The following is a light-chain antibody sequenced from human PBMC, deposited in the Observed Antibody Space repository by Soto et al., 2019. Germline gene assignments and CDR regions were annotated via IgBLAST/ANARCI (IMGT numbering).Light chain of an antibody. CDR3: QQSYSTPIT. J-gene: IGKJ5*01. Sequence: DIQMTHSPSSLAASVGGRVTVTCRTSHIVETSLNWYQQKPGKAPKLLIYAASSLQSGVPSRLSGSGSGTDLTLTISSMKNEDFETYYCQQSYSTPITFGQGTRLEIK. CDR2: AAS. CDR1: HIVETS. V-gene: IGKV1-39*01.